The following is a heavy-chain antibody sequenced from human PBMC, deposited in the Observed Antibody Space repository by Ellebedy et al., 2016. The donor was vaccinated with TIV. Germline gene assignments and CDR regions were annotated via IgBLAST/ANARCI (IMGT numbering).Heavy chain of an antibody. Sequence: GGSLRLXCAASGFTFSSYGMHWVRQAPGKGLEWVAVISYDGSNKYYADSVKGRFTISRDNPKNTLYLQMNSLRAEDTAVYYCAKVPQQWLPDYWGQGTLVTVSS. J-gene: IGHJ4*02. CDR2: ISYDGSNK. D-gene: IGHD6-19*01. V-gene: IGHV3-30*18. CDR3: AKVPQQWLPDY. CDR1: GFTFSSYG.